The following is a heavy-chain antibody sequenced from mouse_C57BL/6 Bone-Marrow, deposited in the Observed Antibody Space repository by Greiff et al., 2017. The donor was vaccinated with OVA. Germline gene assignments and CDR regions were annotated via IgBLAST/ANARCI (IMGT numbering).Heavy chain of an antibody. J-gene: IGHJ4*01. D-gene: IGHD5-2*01. CDR3: AKPGISTPYYAMDY. CDR1: GFSLTSYG. V-gene: IGHV2-3*01. Sequence: VQGVESGPGLVAPSQSLSITCTVSGFSLTSYGVSWVRQPPGKGLEWLGVIWGDGSTNYHSAPISRLSISKDNSKSQVFLKLNSLQTDDTATYYCAKPGISTPYYAMDYWGQGTSVTVSS. CDR2: IWGDGST.